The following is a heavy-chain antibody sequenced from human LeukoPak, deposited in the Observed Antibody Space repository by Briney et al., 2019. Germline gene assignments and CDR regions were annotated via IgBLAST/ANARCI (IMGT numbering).Heavy chain of an antibody. D-gene: IGHD4-17*01. J-gene: IGHJ5*02. V-gene: IGHV1-2*06. CDR3: ARGGAIDYGDYLDWFDP. CDR2: INPNSGGT. CDR1: GYTFTGYY. Sequence: GASVNVSCKASGYTFTGYYMHWVRQAPGQGLEWMGRINPNSGGTNYAQKFQGRVTMTRDTSISTAYMELSRLRSDDTAVYYCARGGAIDYGDYLDWFDPWGQGTLVTVSS.